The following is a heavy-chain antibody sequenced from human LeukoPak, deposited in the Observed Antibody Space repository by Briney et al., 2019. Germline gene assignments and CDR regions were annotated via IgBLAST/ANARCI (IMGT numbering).Heavy chain of an antibody. CDR3: GRGGTTTGVGSFAD. V-gene: IGHV1-18*01. CDR2: ISPYNGNT. J-gene: IGHJ4*02. Sequence: ASVKVSCKASGYTFTSYGISWVRQAPGQGLEWMGWISPYNGNTNYVQNLQGRVTMTTDTSTSTAYVELRSLRSDDTAVYYCGRGGTTTGVGSFADWGQGRLVTVSS. CDR1: GYTFTSYG. D-gene: IGHD1-26*01.